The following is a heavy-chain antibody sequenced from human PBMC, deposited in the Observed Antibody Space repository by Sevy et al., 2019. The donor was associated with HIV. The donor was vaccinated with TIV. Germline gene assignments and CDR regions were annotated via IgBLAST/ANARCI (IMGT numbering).Heavy chain of an antibody. CDR3: ARPSYTGSSFWYFDL. CDR2: FYSSGNT. J-gene: IGHJ2*01. CDR1: GGSISGTY. Sequence: GSLRLSCTVSGGSISGTYWTWIRQPAGKGLEWIGTFYSSGNTDYNPSLKSRFTMSVDTSKNQFSLNLSSVTAADTAVYYCARPSYTGSSFWYFDLWGRGTLVTVSS. V-gene: IGHV4-4*07. D-gene: IGHD1-26*01.